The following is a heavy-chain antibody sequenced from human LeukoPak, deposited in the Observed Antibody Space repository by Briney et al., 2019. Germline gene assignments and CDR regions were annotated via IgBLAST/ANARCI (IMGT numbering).Heavy chain of an antibody. D-gene: IGHD4-17*01. CDR1: GFTFSNYA. CDR3: ARGFRSVTTWGYFDY. V-gene: IGHV3-66*01. J-gene: IGHJ4*02. CDR2: IYSSGGT. Sequence: GGSLRLSCAASGFTFSNYAMSWVRQAPGKGLEWVSLIYSSGGTYYADSVKGRFTISRDNSRNTLSLQMNSLRVDDTAVYYCARGFRSVTTWGYFDYWGQGALVTVSS.